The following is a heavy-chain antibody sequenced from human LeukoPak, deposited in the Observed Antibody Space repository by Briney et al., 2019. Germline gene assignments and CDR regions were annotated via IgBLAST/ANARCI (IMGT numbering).Heavy chain of an antibody. J-gene: IGHJ4*02. D-gene: IGHD6-19*01. CDR2: VCAFKGNT. V-gene: IGHV1-18*01. CDR1: LYTLTIYG. Sequence: GAGVRVSSMASLYTLTIYGSSWVRQAPGQGGEWMGWVCAFKGNTHYAQKPRGTVTLTTDTSPSTASMALRSLRSDDTAVYYCARAGPTCIAVAGTCGGGPFDYWGQGTLVTVSS. CDR3: ARAGPTCIAVAGTCGGGPFDY.